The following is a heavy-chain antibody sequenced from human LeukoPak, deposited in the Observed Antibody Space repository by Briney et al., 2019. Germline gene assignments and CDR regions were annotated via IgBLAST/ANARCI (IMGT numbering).Heavy chain of an antibody. J-gene: IGHJ3*02. D-gene: IGHD1-26*01. V-gene: IGHV4-59*01. Sequence: PSETLSLTCTVSGGSMSSYYWSWIRQPPGKGLEWIGYIYYSGSTNYNPPLKSRVTISVDTSKNQFSLKLSSVTAADTAVYYCARDQVGADDAFDIWGQGTMVTVSS. CDR3: ARDQVGADDAFDI. CDR2: IYYSGST. CDR1: GGSMSSYY.